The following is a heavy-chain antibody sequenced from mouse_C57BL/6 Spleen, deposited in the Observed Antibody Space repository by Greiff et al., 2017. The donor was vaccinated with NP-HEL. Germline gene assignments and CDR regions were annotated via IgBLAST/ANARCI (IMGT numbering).Heavy chain of an antibody. CDR3: ARQRLPRYAMDY. V-gene: IGHV5-12*01. CDR2: ISNGGGST. J-gene: IGHJ4*01. D-gene: IGHD2-4*01. Sequence: EVMLVESGGGLVQPGGSLKLSCAASGFTFSDYYMYWVRQTPEKRLEWVAYISNGGGSTYYPDTVKGRFTISRDNAKNTLYLQMSRLKSEDTAMYYCARQRLPRYAMDYWGQGTSVTVSS. CDR1: GFTFSDYY.